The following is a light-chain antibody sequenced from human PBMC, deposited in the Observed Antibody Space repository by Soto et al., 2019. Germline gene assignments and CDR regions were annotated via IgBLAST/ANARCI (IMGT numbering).Light chain of an antibody. CDR3: QQRSNWPRTLT. V-gene: IGKV3-11*01. CDR2: DAS. CDR1: QSVSSY. J-gene: IGKJ4*01. Sequence: EIVLTQSPATLSLSPGERATLSCRASQSVSSYLAWYQQKPGQAPRLLIYDASNRATGIPARFSGSGSGTAFTLPISSLEPADFAVYYCQQRSNWPRTLTFGGGTKVEIK.